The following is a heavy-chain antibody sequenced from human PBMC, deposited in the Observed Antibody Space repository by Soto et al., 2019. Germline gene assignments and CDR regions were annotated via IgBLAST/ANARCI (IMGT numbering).Heavy chain of an antibody. CDR1: GFPFSNYT. Sequence: EVQLVESGGGLVQPGGSVRLSWVASGFPFSNYTMNWVRQAPGKGVEWLSYITDSSDTAHYADFVRGRFTTSRGNAECALYLQMNSLRDEETAVYFGARDFGHVYYLDYCGRGTLVTVSS. J-gene: IGHJ4*02. CDR2: ITDSSDTA. D-gene: IGHD3-3*01. CDR3: ARDFGHVYYLDY. V-gene: IGHV3-48*02.